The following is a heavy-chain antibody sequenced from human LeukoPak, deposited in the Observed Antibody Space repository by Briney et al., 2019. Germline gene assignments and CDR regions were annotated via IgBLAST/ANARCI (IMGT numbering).Heavy chain of an antibody. CDR1: GFTLSSYG. D-gene: IGHD2-15*01. CDR2: ISYDGSNK. V-gene: IGHV3-30*18. Sequence: GGSLRLSCAASGFTLSSYGMHWVRQAPGKGLEWVAVISYDGSNKYYADSVKGRFTISRGNSKNTLYLQMNSLRAEDTAVYYCAKAGYCSGGSCYWFDYWGQGTLVTVSS. CDR3: AKAGYCSGGSCYWFDY. J-gene: IGHJ4*02.